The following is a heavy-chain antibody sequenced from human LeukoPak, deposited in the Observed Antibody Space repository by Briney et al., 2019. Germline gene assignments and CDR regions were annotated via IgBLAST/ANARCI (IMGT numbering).Heavy chain of an antibody. Sequence: ASVKVSCKASGFTFTNYNMHWVRQAPGQGLEWMGIINLSGGSTNYAQNFQARVTMTRDTSTSTVYMELSSLRSEDTAVYYCARVRDGYHDAYDIWGQGTMVTVPS. CDR3: ARVRDGYHDAYDI. D-gene: IGHD5-24*01. J-gene: IGHJ3*02. V-gene: IGHV1-46*01. CDR2: INLSGGST. CDR1: GFTFTNYN.